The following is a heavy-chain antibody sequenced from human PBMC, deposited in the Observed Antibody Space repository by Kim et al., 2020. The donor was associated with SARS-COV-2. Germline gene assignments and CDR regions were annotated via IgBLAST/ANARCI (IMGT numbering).Heavy chain of an antibody. Sequence: ASVKVSCKASGFTFTSYDINWVRQATGQGLEWVGWMNPNSGNTGYAQKFQGRVTMTRNTSISTAYMELSSLRSEDTAMYYFARGPVWTGYYYYFDYWGQG. CDR2: MNPNSGNT. CDR1: GFTFTSYD. J-gene: IGHJ4*02. CDR3: ARGPVWTGYYYYFDY. V-gene: IGHV1-8*01. D-gene: IGHD3-3*01.